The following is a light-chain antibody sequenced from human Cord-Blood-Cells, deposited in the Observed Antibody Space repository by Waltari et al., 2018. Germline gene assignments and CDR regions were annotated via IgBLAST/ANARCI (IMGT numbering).Light chain of an antibody. CDR1: SRDVGSYNL. V-gene: IGLV2-23*01. J-gene: IGLJ3*02. CDR3: SSYAGSSNWV. CDR2: EGS. Sequence: QSALTQPASVSGSPGQSITISCTGTSRDVGSYNLVSWYQQHPGKAPKLMIYEGSKRTSAVSNRFSGSRSGNTASLTISGLQAEDESDYYCSSYAGSSNWVFGGGTKLTVL.